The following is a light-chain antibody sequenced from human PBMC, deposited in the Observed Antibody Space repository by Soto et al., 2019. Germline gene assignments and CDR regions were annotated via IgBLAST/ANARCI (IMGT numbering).Light chain of an antibody. J-gene: IGKJ1*01. V-gene: IGKV3-15*01. Sequence: EIVMPQSPATLSVSPGERATLSCRAIQSVSSNLAWYQQTPGQATRLLIYGASTSATGIPARFSGSGSGTEFTLTISSLQSEDLAVYYCHQYNSWPRTFGQGTKVEIK. CDR2: GAS. CDR3: HQYNSWPRT. CDR1: QSVSSN.